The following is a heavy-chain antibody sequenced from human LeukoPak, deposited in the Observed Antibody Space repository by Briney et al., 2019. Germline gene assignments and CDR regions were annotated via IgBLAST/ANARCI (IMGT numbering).Heavy chain of an antibody. D-gene: IGHD5-12*01. J-gene: IGHJ5*02. V-gene: IGHV3-53*01. CDR3: ARDPGYSGYDS. CDR1: GFTVSSDY. CDR2: IYSGGST. Sequence: GGSLRLSSAASGFTVSSDYISWVRQAPGKGLEWVSVIYSGGSTYYADSVKGRFTISRDNSKNTLYLQMNSLRAEDTAVYYCARDPGYSGYDSWGQGTLVTLCS.